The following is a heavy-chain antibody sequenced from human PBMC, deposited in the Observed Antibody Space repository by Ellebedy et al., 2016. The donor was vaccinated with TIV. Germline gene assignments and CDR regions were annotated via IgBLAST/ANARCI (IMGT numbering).Heavy chain of an antibody. CDR1: RFTLSSYW. Sequence: GGSLRLSCAAFRFTLSSYWMSWVRQAPGKGLEWVANIKQDGNEKYYVDSVKGRFTISRDNAKNSLYLQMNSLRAEDTAVYYCARGGGYHNMDPWGQGTTVTVSS. V-gene: IGHV3-7*03. D-gene: IGHD3-10*01. J-gene: IGHJ6*02. CDR2: IKQDGNEK. CDR3: ARGGGYHNMDP.